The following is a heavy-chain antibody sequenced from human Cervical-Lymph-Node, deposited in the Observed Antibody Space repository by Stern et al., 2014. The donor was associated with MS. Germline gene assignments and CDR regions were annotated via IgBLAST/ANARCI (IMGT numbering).Heavy chain of an antibody. J-gene: IGHJ1*01. CDR2: VNPTDGRT. V-gene: IGHV1-46*03. Sequence: QLGQSGSEVKKPGASVKVSCKASGDTFPSYPIHWLRQAPGQGFVWMGIVNPTDGRTTYAQTFKGRVTLTRDTSTRTVYMELSSLRTEDTAMYFCANPLPYANWGQGTRVTVSS. CDR1: GDTFPSYP. D-gene: IGHD4-17*01. CDR3: ANPLPYAN.